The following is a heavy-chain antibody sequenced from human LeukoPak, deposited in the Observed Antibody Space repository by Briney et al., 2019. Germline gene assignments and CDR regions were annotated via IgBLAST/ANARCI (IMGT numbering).Heavy chain of an antibody. CDR1: GFTFSSYG. Sequence: PGGSLRLSCAASGFTFSSYGMHWVRQAPGKGLEWVAVISYDGSNKYYADSVKGRFTISRDNSKNTLYLQMNSLRAEDTAVYYCAKEGGYSYGHNWFDPWGQGTLVTVSS. CDR2: ISYDGSNK. CDR3: AKEGGYSYGHNWFDP. V-gene: IGHV3-30*18. D-gene: IGHD5-18*01. J-gene: IGHJ5*02.